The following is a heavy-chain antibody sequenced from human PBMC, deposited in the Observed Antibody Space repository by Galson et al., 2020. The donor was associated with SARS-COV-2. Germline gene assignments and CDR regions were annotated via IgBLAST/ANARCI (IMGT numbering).Heavy chain of an antibody. CDR2: ISGSGGST. J-gene: IGHJ6*03. V-gene: IGHV3-23*01. Sequence: GESLKISCAASGFTFSSYAMSWVRQAPGKGLEWVSAISGSGGSTYYADSVKGRFTISRDNAKNSLYLQMNSLRAEDTAVYYCARAPDYYYYYMDVWGKGTTVTISS. CDR1: GFTFSSYA. CDR3: ARAPDYYYYYMDV.